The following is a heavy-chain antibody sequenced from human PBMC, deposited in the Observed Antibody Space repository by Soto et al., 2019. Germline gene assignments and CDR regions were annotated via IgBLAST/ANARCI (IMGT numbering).Heavy chain of an antibody. Sequence: SQTLSLTCTVSGGSISSYYWSWIRRPPGKGLEWIGYIYNSGSTHSNPSLQSRVTISVDTSKNQFSLKLSSVTAADTGIYYCARARITMVREVIKYNMDVWGQGTTVTVSS. D-gene: IGHD3-10*01. CDR1: GGSISSYY. J-gene: IGHJ6*02. V-gene: IGHV4-59*01. CDR3: ARARITMVREVIKYNMDV. CDR2: IYNSGST.